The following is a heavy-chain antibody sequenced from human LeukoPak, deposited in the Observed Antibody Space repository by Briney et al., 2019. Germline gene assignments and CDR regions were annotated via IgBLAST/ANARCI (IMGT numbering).Heavy chain of an antibody. D-gene: IGHD2-15*01. CDR1: GFTFSSYW. V-gene: IGHV3-74*01. Sequence: GGSLRLSCAASGFTFSSYWMHWVRQAPGKGLVWVSRINSDGSSTSYADSVKGRFTISRDNAKNTLYLQMNSLRAEDTAVYYCARAGYCSGGSCYSNPYFDYWGRGTLVTVSS. CDR3: ARAGYCSGGSCYSNPYFDY. J-gene: IGHJ4*02. CDR2: INSDGSST.